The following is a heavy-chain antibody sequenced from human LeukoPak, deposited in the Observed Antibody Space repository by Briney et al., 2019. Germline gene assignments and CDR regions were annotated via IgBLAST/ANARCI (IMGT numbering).Heavy chain of an antibody. J-gene: IGHJ4*02. CDR3: ARVIFAAAGF. CDR2: ISGSGGNT. Sequence: PGGSLRLSCAASGFTFSSYGMSWVRQAPGKGLEWVSAISGSGGNTYYADSVKGRFTISRDNAKNSLYLQMNSLRAEDTAVYYCARVIFAAAGFWGQGTLVTVSS. V-gene: IGHV3-23*01. D-gene: IGHD3/OR15-3a*01. CDR1: GFTFSSYG.